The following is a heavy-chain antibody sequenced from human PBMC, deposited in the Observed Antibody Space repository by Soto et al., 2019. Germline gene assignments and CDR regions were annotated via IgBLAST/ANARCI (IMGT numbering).Heavy chain of an antibody. V-gene: IGHV3-33*01. CDR3: VRTACVINNCSYRGVR. CDR1: GFDFKTYG. J-gene: IGHJ4*02. D-gene: IGHD3-10*01. CDR2: IGFDGTNI. Sequence: QGHLVESGGGVVQPGRSLRLSCVASGFDFKTYGMHWVRQAPGKGLEWVAVIGFDGTNIHYSDSVRGRFSISRDNSENTVSLQMNSLRVGDTALYYCVRTACVINNCSYRGVRWGQGTLVTV.